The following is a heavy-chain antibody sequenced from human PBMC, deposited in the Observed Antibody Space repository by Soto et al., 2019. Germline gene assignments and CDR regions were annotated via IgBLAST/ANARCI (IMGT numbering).Heavy chain of an antibody. Sequence: QVQLVQSGAEVKKPGSSVKVSCKASGDTFNFYTINWVRQAPGLGLEWMGRFNPILSFSNSALKFQGRVTLTADKSTSTAYMVLSSLRSEDTAIYSCATTVGSGSRAFDYWGQGALVTVSS. D-gene: IGHD3-10*01. J-gene: IGHJ4*02. CDR3: ATTVGSGSRAFDY. CDR1: GDTFNFYT. V-gene: IGHV1-69*02. CDR2: FNPILSFS.